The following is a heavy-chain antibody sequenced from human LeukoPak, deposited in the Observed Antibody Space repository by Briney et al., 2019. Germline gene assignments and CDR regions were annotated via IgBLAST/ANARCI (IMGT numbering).Heavy chain of an antibody. CDR1: GFTFSSYA. J-gene: IGHJ4*02. Sequence: GGSLRLSCAASGFTFSSYAMSWVRQAPGKGLERVSVISNSGGSTHYADSVKGRFTISRDNSKNTLYLQMNSLRAEDTAVYYCAKVHYDSSDYNYFTYWGRETLVSVSS. CDR2: ISNSGGST. CDR3: AKVHYDSSDYNYFTY. D-gene: IGHD3-22*01. V-gene: IGHV3-23*01.